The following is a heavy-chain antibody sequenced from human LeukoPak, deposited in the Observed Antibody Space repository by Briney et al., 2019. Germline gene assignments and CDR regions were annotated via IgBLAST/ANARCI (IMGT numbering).Heavy chain of an antibody. D-gene: IGHD1-26*01. CDR2: IYHSGSA. Sequence: SETLSLTCTVSCGYMSNYYWSWIRQPPGKGLEWIGYIYHSGSANYNPSLKSRVTLSVDTSKNQFSLKLGSVTAADTVVYYCARQPHMLGAYYFDYWGQGTLVTVSS. V-gene: IGHV4-59*08. CDR1: CGYMSNYY. CDR3: ARQPHMLGAYYFDY. J-gene: IGHJ4*02.